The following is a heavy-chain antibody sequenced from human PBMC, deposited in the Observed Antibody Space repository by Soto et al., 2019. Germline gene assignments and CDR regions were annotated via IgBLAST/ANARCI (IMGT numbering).Heavy chain of an antibody. J-gene: IGHJ4*02. CDR3: ARDLVIVGATMPAQ. CDR1: GFTFSSHG. Sequence: QVQLVESGGGVVQPGRSLRLSCAASGFTFSSHGMHWVRQAPGKGLEWVAVIWYDGSNKYYADSVKGRFTISRDNSKNTLYLQMNSLRAEDTAVYYCARDLVIVGATMPAQWGQGTLVTVSS. D-gene: IGHD1-26*01. V-gene: IGHV3-33*01. CDR2: IWYDGSNK.